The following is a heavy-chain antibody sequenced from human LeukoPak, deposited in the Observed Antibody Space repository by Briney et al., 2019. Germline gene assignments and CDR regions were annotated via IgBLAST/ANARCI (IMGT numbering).Heavy chain of an antibody. V-gene: IGHV1-8*03. CDR2: MNPNSGNT. D-gene: IGHD6-13*01. J-gene: IGHJ4*02. CDR1: GYTFTSYD. Sequence: ASAKVSCKASGYTFTSYDINWVRQATGQGLEWMGWMNPNSGNTGYAQKFQGRVTITRNTSISTAYMELGSLRSEDTAVYYCARGRGSRSWYRRFDYWGQGTLVTVSS. CDR3: ARGRGSRSWYRRFDY.